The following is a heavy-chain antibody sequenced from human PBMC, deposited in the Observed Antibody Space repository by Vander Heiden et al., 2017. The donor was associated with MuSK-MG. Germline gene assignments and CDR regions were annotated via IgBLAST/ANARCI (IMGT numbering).Heavy chain of an antibody. Sequence: EVQLLESGGGLVQPGGSLRLSCAASGFTFSSYAMSWVRQAPGKGLEWVSAISGSGGSTYYADSVKGRSTISRDNSKNTLYLQMNSLRAEDTAVYYCAKDRIVVVVAAKLFTYWGQGTLVTVSS. CDR1: GFTFSSYA. V-gene: IGHV3-23*01. J-gene: IGHJ4*02. CDR3: AKDRIVVVVAAKLFTY. CDR2: ISGSGGST. D-gene: IGHD2-15*01.